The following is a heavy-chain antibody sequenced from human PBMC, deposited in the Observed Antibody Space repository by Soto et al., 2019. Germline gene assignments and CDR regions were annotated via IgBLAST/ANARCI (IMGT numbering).Heavy chain of an antibody. V-gene: IGHV3-66*01. CDR1: GFSVSGNY. J-gene: IGHJ4*02. CDR3: ARDYGVRYFEF. D-gene: IGHD3-16*02. Sequence: VESGERLVQPGGSLRLSCAASGFSVSGNYMSWVRQAPGKGLEWISIIYSGGDTFYADSVKGRFLISRDISRNTVYLQMDSVTAEDTAIYFCARDYGVRYFEFWGPATLVTVSS. CDR2: IYSGGDT.